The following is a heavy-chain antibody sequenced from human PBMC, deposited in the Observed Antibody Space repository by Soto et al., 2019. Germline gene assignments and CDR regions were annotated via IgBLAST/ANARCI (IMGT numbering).Heavy chain of an antibody. J-gene: IGHJ4*02. CDR3: VKDFRVGYDWTHD. CDR2: IRGSGGPT. V-gene: IGHV3-23*01. CDR1: GCIFSNYA. D-gene: IGHD5-12*01. Sequence: DVQLLESGGDLVQPGGSLRLSCAASGCIFSNYAMSWVGQAPGKGLEWVSLIRGSGGPTNYADSVKGRFTVARDNSKNSLLLRVSNRGSEHTAVYYCVKDFRVGYDWTHDWGQGTLVTVSS.